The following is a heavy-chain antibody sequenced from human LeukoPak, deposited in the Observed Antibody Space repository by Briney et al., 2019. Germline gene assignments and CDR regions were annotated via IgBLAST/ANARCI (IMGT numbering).Heavy chain of an antibody. V-gene: IGHV6-1*01. Sequence: SQTLSLTCAISGDSVSSNSAAWNWIRQSPSRGLEWLGRTYYRSTWYNDYAVSVKSRITINPDTSKNQFSLQLNSVTPEDTAVYYCARAKGRAAAGTYYYYYGMDVWGQGTTVTVSS. J-gene: IGHJ6*02. CDR1: GDSVSSNSAA. CDR3: ARAKGRAAAGTYYYYYGMDV. D-gene: IGHD6-13*01. CDR2: TYYRSTWYN.